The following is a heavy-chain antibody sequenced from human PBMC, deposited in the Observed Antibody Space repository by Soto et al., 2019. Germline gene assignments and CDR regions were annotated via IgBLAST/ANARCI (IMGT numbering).Heavy chain of an antibody. Sequence: SETLSLTCTVSGGSISSGGYYWSWIRQHPGKGLEWIGYIYYSGSTYYNPSLKSRVTISVDTSKNQFSLKLSSVTAADTAVYYCARELLFYDSDGFSWDDAFDIWGQGTMVTVS. J-gene: IGHJ3*02. CDR2: IYYSGST. D-gene: IGHD3-22*01. CDR1: GGSISSGGYY. CDR3: ARELLFYDSDGFSWDDAFDI. V-gene: IGHV4-31*03.